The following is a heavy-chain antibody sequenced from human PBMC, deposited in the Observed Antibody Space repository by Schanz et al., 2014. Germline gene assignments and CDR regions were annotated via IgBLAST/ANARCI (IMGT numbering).Heavy chain of an antibody. CDR1: GYSFSTYA. Sequence: QVNLVQSASELKNPGASVKVSCKTSGYSFSTYAMNWVRQAPGQGLEWMGWINTKTGNPTYAQGFTGRFVFSLDTSVSTTHLQITNLKADDTAVYYCARGYCAGTSCPIFDYWGQGTLVTVSS. V-gene: IGHV7-4-1*02. CDR3: ARGYCAGTSCPIFDY. D-gene: IGHD2-2*01. CDR2: INTKTGNP. J-gene: IGHJ4*02.